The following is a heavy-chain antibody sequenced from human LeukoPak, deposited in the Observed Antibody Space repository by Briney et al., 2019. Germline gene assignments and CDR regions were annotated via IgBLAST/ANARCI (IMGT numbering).Heavy chain of an antibody. V-gene: IGHV3-21*01. J-gene: IGHJ1*01. D-gene: IGHD4-23*01. CDR3: ARVRDYGGKGTEYFQH. CDR2: ISSSSSYI. CDR1: GFTFSSYS. Sequence: SGGSLRLSCAASGFTFSSYSMNWVRQAPGKGLEWVSSISSSSSYIYYADSVKGRFTISRDNAKNSLYLQMNSLRAEDTAVYYCARVRDYGGKGTEYFQHWGQGTLVTVSS.